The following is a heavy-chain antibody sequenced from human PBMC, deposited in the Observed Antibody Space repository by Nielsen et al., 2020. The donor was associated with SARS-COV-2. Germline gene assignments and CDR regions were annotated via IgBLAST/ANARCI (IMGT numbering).Heavy chain of an antibody. V-gene: IGHV3-23*01. J-gene: IGHJ6*02. CDR2: ISGSGGST. CDR3: ARDGSYGSGSPSALRWWTYYYYGMDV. CDR1: GFTFSGYA. Sequence: GESLKISCAASGFTFSGYAMSWVRQAPGKGLEWVSAISGSGGSTYYADSVKGRFTISRDNSKNTLYLQMNSLRAEDTAVYYCARDGSYGSGSPSALRWWTYYYYGMDVWGQGTTVTVSS. D-gene: IGHD3-10*01.